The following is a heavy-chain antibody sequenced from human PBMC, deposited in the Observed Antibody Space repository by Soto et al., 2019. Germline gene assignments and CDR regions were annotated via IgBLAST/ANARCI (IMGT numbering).Heavy chain of an antibody. J-gene: IGHJ6*03. D-gene: IGHD6-19*01. V-gene: IGHV1-8*01. CDR1: GYTFTDFD. Sequence: QVQLEQSGAEVRKPGASVKVSCKTSGYTFTDFDINWVRQAPGQGLEWMGWMNPDNGNTGYAQSFQGRISMTGNTSPSTVYMELSSLRSDDTAVYFCARKAGLHNYYYLDVWGKGTTVTVAS. CDR2: MNPDNGNT. CDR3: ARKAGLHNYYYLDV.